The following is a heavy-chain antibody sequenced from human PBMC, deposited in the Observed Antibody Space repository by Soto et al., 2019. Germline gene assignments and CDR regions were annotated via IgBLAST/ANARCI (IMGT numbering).Heavy chain of an antibody. CDR1: GFTFSSYG. D-gene: IGHD2-2*01. Sequence: EVQLLESGGGLVQPGGSLRLSCAASGFTFSSYGMSWVRQAPGKGLEWVSAISGGGGGTYYADSVKGRFTISRDNSKNTLYLLMNSLRAEDTDLYYCAKGDDYCSSSSCLFFLWGQGTLVTVSS. V-gene: IGHV3-23*01. J-gene: IGHJ4*02. CDR2: ISGGGGGT. CDR3: AKGDDYCSSSSCLFFL.